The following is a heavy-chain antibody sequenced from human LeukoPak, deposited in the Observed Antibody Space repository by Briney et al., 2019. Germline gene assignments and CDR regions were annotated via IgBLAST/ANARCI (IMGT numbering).Heavy chain of an antibody. CDR1: GFTVSNNY. CDR2: IYRGENT. J-gene: IGHJ3*01. V-gene: IGHV3-53*01. D-gene: IGHD1-14*01. Sequence: GGSLRLSCAASGFTVSNNYMSWVRQAPGKGLEWVSVIYRGENTYYADSVKGRFTISRDNSRNTLYLQMNSLRVEDTAVYYCATGWSDAFDLWGQGTMVTVSS. CDR3: ATGWSDAFDL.